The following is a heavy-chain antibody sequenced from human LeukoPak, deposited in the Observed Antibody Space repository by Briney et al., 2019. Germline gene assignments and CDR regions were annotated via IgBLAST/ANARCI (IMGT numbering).Heavy chain of an antibody. J-gene: IGHJ4*02. CDR3: ARGLGGSGSYFLTFDY. CDR2: INPNSGGT. D-gene: IGHD1-26*01. V-gene: IGHV1-2*02. CDR1: GYTFTGYY. Sequence: GASVKVSCKASGYTFTGYYMHWVRQAPGQGLEWMGWINPNSGGTNYAQKFQGRVTMTTDTSTSTAYMELRSLRSDDTAVYYCARGLGGSGSYFLTFDYWGQGTLVTVSS.